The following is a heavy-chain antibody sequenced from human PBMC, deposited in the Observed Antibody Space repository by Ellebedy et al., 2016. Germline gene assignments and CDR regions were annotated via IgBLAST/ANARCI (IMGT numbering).Heavy chain of an antibody. CDR3: AREEGGRFDS. CDR1: GFTFRDYA. CDR2: IRGRGFST. V-gene: IGHV3-23*01. Sequence: GESLKISXAASGFTFRDYAMSWARQAPGKGLEWVSAIRGRGFSTYYTDSVKGRFTIARDNSKNTLSLQMDSLRVEDTAVYYCAREEGGRFDSWGQGTLVTVSS. J-gene: IGHJ4*02.